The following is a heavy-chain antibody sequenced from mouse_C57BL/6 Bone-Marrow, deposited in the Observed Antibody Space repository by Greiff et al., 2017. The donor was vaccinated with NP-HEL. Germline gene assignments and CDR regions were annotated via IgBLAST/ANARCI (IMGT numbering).Heavy chain of an antibody. CDR2: IDPENGDT. Sequence: VQLQQSGAELVRPGASVKLSCTASGFNIKDDYMHWVKQRPEQGLEWIGWIDPENGDTEYAAKFQGKATITADTSSNTAYLQLSSLTSEDTAVYYCTTSHYYAMDYWGQGTSVTVSS. J-gene: IGHJ4*01. CDR3: TTSHYYAMDY. CDR1: GFNIKDDY. V-gene: IGHV14-4*01.